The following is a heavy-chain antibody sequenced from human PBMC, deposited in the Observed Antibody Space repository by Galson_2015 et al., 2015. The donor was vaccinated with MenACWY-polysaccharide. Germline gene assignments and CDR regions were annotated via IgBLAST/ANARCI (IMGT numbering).Heavy chain of an antibody. CDR3: ARHGGVSGLRGGWFDP. CDR1: GGSISDTFHY. J-gene: IGHJ5*02. Sequence: ETLSLTCAVSGGSISDTFHYWCWVRQAPGKRQEWIASVFYSGYTYYNPSLKNRVTMSVDTSKNQFSLKLTSVTAADTAVYYCARHGGVSGLRGGWFDPWGQGTLVTVSS. D-gene: IGHD3-10*01. V-gene: IGHV4-39*01. CDR2: VFYSGYT.